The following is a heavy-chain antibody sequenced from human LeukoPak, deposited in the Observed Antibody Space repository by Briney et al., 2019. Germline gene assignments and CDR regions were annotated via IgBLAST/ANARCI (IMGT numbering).Heavy chain of an antibody. V-gene: IGHV3-9*01. CDR2: VNWYSNSI. J-gene: IGHJ4*02. CDR3: AKAKTGGSYSAFDY. Sequence: GGSLRLSCAASGLTFDHYAMPWVRQAPGKGLKWVSGVNWYSNSIGYADSVKGRFTISRDNARNSLYLRMNSQRAEDTALYYCAKAKTGGSYSAFDYWGQGKGVTVTA. D-gene: IGHD1-26*01. CDR1: GLTFDHYA.